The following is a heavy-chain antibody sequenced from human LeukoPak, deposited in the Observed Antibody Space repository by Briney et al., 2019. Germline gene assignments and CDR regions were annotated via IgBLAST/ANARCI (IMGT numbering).Heavy chain of an antibody. V-gene: IGHV4-59*01. D-gene: IGHD4-23*01. Sequence: SETLSLTCTVSGGSISSYYWSWIRQPPGKGLEWIGYIYYSGSTNYNPSLKSRVTISVDTSKNQSSLKLSSVTAADTAVYYCARVLQTTVVTHWFDPWGQGTLVTVSS. CDR2: IYYSGST. CDR3: ARVLQTTVVTHWFDP. CDR1: GGSISSYY. J-gene: IGHJ5*02.